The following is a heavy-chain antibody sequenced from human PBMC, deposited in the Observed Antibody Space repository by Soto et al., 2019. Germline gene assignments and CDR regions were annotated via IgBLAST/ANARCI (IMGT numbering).Heavy chain of an antibody. D-gene: IGHD2-2*01. V-gene: IGHV3-23*01. CDR1: GFTFSSYA. Sequence: GGSLRLSCAASGFTFSSYAMSWVRQAPGKGLGWVSAISGSGGSTYYADSVKGRFTISRDNSKNTLYLQMNSLRAEDTAVYYCAKDLGHCSSTSCSYDYWGQGTLVTVSS. CDR2: ISGSGGST. J-gene: IGHJ4*02. CDR3: AKDLGHCSSTSCSYDY.